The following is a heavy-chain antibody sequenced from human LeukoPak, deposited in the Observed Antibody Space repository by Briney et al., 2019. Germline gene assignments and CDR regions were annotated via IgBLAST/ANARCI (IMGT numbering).Heavy chain of an antibody. D-gene: IGHD3-22*01. J-gene: IGHJ4*02. CDR1: GFTFSSYA. V-gene: IGHV3-23*01. Sequence: GGSLRLSCAASGFTFSSYAMSWVRQAPGKGLEWVSAISGSGGSTYYADSVKGRFTISRDNSKNTLYLQMNSLRAEDTAVYYCAEDRHYYDSSGPDYWGQGTLVTVSS. CDR2: ISGSGGST. CDR3: AEDRHYYDSSGPDY.